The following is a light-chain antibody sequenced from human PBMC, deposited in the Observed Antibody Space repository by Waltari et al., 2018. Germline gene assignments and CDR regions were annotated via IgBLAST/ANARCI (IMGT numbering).Light chain of an antibody. CDR1: QSVGTN. CDR3: QQYTDWQYT. V-gene: IGKV3-15*01. CDR2: HAS. J-gene: IGKJ2*01. Sequence: DIVLTQSPATLSVSPGERAALSCRASQSVGTNLVWYQQKPGQAPRLLIFHASISATGIAARFSGSGSGTEFTLTISSLQSEDFAVYYCQQYTDWQYTFGQGTKLEIK.